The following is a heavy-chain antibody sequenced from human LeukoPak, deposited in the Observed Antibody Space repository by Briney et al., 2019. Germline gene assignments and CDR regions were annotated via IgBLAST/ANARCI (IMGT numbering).Heavy chain of an antibody. CDR3: ARDKIYDFWSGHNFDY. D-gene: IGHD3-3*01. V-gene: IGHV3-33*01. J-gene: IGHJ4*02. CDR1: GFIFSSYG. Sequence: GSLRLSCVASGFIFSSYGMHWVRQAPGKGLEWVAVIWYDGTNKYYGDPVKGRFTISRDNSKNTLYLQINRLRVEDTAVYYCARDKIYDFWSGHNFDYWGQGTLVTVSS. CDR2: IWYDGTNK.